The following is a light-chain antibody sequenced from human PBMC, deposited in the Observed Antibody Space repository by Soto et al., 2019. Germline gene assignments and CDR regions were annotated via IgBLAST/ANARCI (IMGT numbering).Light chain of an antibody. J-gene: IGLJ2*01. Sequence: QPVLTQPPSASATPGQRVTISCSGSSSNIGSNYVYWYQQLPGTVPQLLIYRNNERPSGVPDRFSGSKSGTSASLAISGLRSEDEADYYCAAWDDSLSGVVFGGGTKVTVL. V-gene: IGLV1-47*01. CDR3: AAWDDSLSGVV. CDR1: SSNIGSNY. CDR2: RNN.